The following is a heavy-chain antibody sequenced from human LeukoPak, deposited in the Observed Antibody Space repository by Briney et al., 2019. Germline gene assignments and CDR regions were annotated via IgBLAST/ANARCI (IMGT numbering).Heavy chain of an antibody. CDR3: AKDIWDIVVVPAAILDY. J-gene: IGHJ4*02. CDR1: GFTFSSYA. CDR2: ISTSSRT. D-gene: IGHD2-2*01. V-gene: IGHV3-23*01. Sequence: PGGSLRLSCVASGFTFSSYAMSWVRQAPGKGLEWVSLISTSSRTHYADSMKGRFTISRDNSRNTLYLQINSLRAEDTAVYYCAKDIWDIVVVPAAILDYWGQGTLVTVSS.